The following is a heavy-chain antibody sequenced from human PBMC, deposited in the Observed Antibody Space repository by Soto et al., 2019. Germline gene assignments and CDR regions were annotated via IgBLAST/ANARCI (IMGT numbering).Heavy chain of an antibody. CDR1: GGSISSGDDF. CDR2: IYYSGST. CDR3: ARNRAKWKDYYYYGMDV. J-gene: IGHJ6*02. D-gene: IGHD1-20*01. Sequence: QVQLQESGPGLVKPSQTLSLTCTVSGGSISSGDDFWTWIRQPPGKDLEWIGYIYYSGSTYYNPSLTSRLTMSADTSKHQFSPKLSSVTAADTAVYYCARNRAKWKDYYYYGMDVWGQGTTVTVSS. V-gene: IGHV4-30-4*01.